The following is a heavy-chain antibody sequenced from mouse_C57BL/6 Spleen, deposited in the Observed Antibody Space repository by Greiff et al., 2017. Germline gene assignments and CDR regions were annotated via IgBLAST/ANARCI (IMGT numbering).Heavy chain of an antibody. CDR2: IDPNSGGT. D-gene: IGHD1-1*01. Sequence: QVQLKQPGAELVKPGASEKLSCKASGYTFTSYWMHWVKQRPGRGLEWIGRIDPNSGGTKYNEKFKSKATLTVDKPSSTAYMQLSSLTSEDSAVYYCARHGSSCFGYWGQGTTLTVSS. J-gene: IGHJ2*01. CDR1: GYTFTSYW. V-gene: IGHV1-72*01. CDR3: ARHGSSCFGY.